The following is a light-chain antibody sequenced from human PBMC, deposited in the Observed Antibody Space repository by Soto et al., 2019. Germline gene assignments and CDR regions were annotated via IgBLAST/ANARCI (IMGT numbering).Light chain of an antibody. Sequence: QSVLTQPASVSGSPGQSITISCTGTISDVGSYNYVSWYQQHPGKAPKLMIYEVSDRPSGISSRFSGSKSGNTASLTTSGLQTEDEADYYCSSYTSSSTLFGTGTKVNVL. J-gene: IGLJ1*01. CDR1: ISDVGSYNY. CDR3: SSYTSSSTL. CDR2: EVS. V-gene: IGLV2-14*01.